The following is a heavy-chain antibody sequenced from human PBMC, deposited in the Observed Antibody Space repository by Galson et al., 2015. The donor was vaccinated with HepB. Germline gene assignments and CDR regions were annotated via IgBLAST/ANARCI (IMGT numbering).Heavy chain of an antibody. V-gene: IGHV4-38-2*02. Sequence: LSLTCNVSGYSFSSGYYWGWIRQPPGKGLEWIGSVYHSGTTYHNPSLKSRVTISVDMSKKQLSLKLSSVTAADTAVYYCAREFAYYDAFDIWGQGTMVTVSS. CDR3: AREFAYYDAFDI. CDR1: GYSFSSGYY. D-gene: IGHD3-10*01. J-gene: IGHJ3*02. CDR2: VYHSGTT.